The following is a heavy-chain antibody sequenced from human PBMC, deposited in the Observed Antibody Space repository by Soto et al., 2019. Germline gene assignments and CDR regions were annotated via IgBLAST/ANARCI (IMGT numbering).Heavy chain of an antibody. J-gene: IGHJ5*02. Sequence: ASVKVSCKASGYTFTSYGISWVRQAPGQGLEWMGWISAYNGNTNYAQKLQGRVTMTTDTSTSTAYMELRSLRSDDTAVYYCARDASNYYDSSGYFRFDPWGQGTLVTVSS. CDR1: GYTFTSYG. D-gene: IGHD3-22*01. CDR2: ISAYNGNT. V-gene: IGHV1-18*04. CDR3: ARDASNYYDSSGYFRFDP.